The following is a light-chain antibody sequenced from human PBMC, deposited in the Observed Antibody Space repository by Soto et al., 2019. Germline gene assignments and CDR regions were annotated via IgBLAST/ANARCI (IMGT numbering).Light chain of an antibody. Sequence: QSALTQPASVSGSPGQSITISCSGTSSDIGAYDHVSWFQQFPGKTPKLVIYSVSNRPSGVSYRFSGSKSGNTASLTISGIQADDEADYYCISYTVMRSYVFGPGTNLTVL. CDR1: SSDIGAYDH. J-gene: IGLJ1*01. V-gene: IGLV2-14*01. CDR3: ISYTVMRSYV. CDR2: SVS.